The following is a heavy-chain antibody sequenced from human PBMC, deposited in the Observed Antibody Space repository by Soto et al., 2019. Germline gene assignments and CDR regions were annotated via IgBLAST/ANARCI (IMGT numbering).Heavy chain of an antibody. CDR1: GYTFTSYD. Sequence: GPVKVSCKASGYTFTSYDINWVRQATGQGLEWMGWLNPNSGNTGYAQKFQGRVTMTENTSINTAYMELSSLRSEDTAVYYCATSAPYGDYSFDYWGQGTLVTVSS. V-gene: IGHV1-8*01. CDR2: LNPNSGNT. J-gene: IGHJ4*02. D-gene: IGHD4-17*01. CDR3: ATSAPYGDYSFDY.